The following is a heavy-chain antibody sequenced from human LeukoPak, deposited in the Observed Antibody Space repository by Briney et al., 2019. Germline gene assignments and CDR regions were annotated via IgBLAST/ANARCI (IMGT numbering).Heavy chain of an antibody. CDR2: IYYSGTT. CDR1: GASINTYY. J-gene: IGHJ4*02. V-gene: IGHV4-59*01. Sequence: SETLYLTCTVSGASINTYYWSWIRQPPGKGLEWIGYIYYSGTTSYNPSLKTRVTISIDTSKNQFSLKLSSVTAADTAVYYCVRVLRPMASQYYFDYWGQGTLVTVSS. CDR3: VRVLRPMASQYYFDY. D-gene: IGHD3-10*01.